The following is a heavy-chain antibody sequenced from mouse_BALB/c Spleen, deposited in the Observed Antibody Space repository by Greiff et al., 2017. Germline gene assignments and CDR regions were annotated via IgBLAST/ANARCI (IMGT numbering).Heavy chain of an antibody. CDR3: AREDYYGTTFAY. J-gene: IGHJ3*01. Sequence: EVQVVESGGGLVQPGGSLKLSCAASGFTFSSYGMSWVRQTPDKRLELVATINSNGGSTYYPDSVKGRVTISRDNAKNTLYLQMSSLKSEDTAMYDCAREDYYGTTFAYWGQGTLVTVSA. D-gene: IGHD1-2*01. V-gene: IGHV5-6-3*01. CDR1: GFTFSSYG. CDR2: INSNGGST.